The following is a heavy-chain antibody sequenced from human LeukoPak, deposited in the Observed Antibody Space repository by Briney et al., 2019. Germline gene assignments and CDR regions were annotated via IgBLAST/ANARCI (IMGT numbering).Heavy chain of an antibody. Sequence: ASVKVSCKASGGTFSSYAISWVRQAPGQGLEWMGGINPIFDSANYAQKFQGRVTITADESTSTAYMELRSLRSEDTAVYYCAGWEWDLLRNWFDPWGQGTLVTVSS. CDR1: GGTFSSYA. V-gene: IGHV1-69*13. D-gene: IGHD1-26*01. CDR3: AGWEWDLLRNWFDP. J-gene: IGHJ5*02. CDR2: INPIFDSA.